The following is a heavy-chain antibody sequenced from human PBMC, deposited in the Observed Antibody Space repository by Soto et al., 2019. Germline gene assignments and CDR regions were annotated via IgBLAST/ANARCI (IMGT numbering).Heavy chain of an antibody. CDR2: IIPIFGTA. Sequence: GASVKVSCNASGGTFSSYAISWVRQAPGQGLEWMGGIIPIFGTANYAQKFQGRVTITADESTSTAYMELSSLRSEDTAVYYCARGRARGDSGYDPGYWGQGTLVSVPS. V-gene: IGHV1-69*13. CDR1: GGTFSSYA. D-gene: IGHD5-12*01. CDR3: ARGRARGDSGYDPGY. J-gene: IGHJ4*01.